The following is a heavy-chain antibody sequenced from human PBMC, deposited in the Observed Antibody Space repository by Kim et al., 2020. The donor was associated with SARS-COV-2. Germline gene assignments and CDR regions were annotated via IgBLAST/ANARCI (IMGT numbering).Heavy chain of an antibody. CDR3: ARVYCSGGSCYSNDV. Sequence: GGSLRLSCAASGFTFSSYSMNWVRQAPGKGLEWVSSISSSSSYIYYADSVKGRFTISRDNAKNSLYLQMNSLRAEDTAVYYCARVYCSGGSCYSNDVWGQGTTVTVSS. D-gene: IGHD2-15*01. V-gene: IGHV3-21*01. CDR1: GFTFSSYS. J-gene: IGHJ6*02. CDR2: ISSSSSYI.